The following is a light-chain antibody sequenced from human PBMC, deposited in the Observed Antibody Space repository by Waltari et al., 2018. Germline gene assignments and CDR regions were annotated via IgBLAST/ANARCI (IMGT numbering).Light chain of an antibody. CDR3: QKYDFLPAT. CDR2: HAS. V-gene: IGKV3-20*01. J-gene: IGKJ1*01. Sequence: EIVLTQSTGTLSLSPGERATLSCRASQGVGKYLAWYQQRPGQGPRLLLYHASIRANGIPGRFSGSGFGTDFSLTISRLEPEDFAVYYCQKYDFLPATFGQGTTVEIK. CDR1: QGVGKY.